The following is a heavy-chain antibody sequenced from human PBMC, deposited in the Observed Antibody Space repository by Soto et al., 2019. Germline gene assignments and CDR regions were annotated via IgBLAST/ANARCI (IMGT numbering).Heavy chain of an antibody. D-gene: IGHD1-1*01. CDR2: MSYDGRNK. Sequence: QVQLVESGGGVVQPGRSLRLSCGASGFTFNNHAMHWVRQAPGKGLEWVAVMSYDGRNKYYEDSVKGRFTISRDNSKNTLYLQTNSVRADDTAVYYCARSRGYSNYYYYGMDVWGQGTTVTVSS. V-gene: IGHV3-30*04. CDR3: ARSRGYSNYYYYGMDV. CDR1: GFTFNNHA. J-gene: IGHJ6*02.